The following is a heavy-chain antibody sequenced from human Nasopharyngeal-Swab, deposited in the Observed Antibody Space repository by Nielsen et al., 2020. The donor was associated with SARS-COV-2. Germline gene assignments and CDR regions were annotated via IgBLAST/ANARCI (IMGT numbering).Heavy chain of an antibody. CDR2: ISWNSGSI. J-gene: IGHJ4*02. CDR1: GFTFDDYA. CDR3: ARADSSGWYNYFDY. D-gene: IGHD6-19*01. V-gene: IGHV3-9*01. Sequence: GGSLRLSCAASGFTFDDYAMHWVRQAPGKGLEWVSGISWNSGSIGYADSVKGRFTISRDNAKNSLYLQMNSLRAGDTAVYYCARADSSGWYNYFDYWGQGTLVTVSS.